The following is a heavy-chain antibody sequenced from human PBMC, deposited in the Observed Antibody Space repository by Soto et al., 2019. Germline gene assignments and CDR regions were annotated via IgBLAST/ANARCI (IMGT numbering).Heavy chain of an antibody. Sequence: EVQLAESGGGLVQPGGSLRLSCAASGFTFSNYWMHWLRQAPGKGLVWVSRIKTDGSNATYADSVKGRITIARDSPRNTLYLQMNSLRPEDTAVYYCARGDCGTVSCYFGGTQWGQGTLVGVSS. CDR3: ARGDCGTVSCYFGGTQ. D-gene: IGHD2-2*01. CDR1: GFTFSNYW. CDR2: IKTDGSNA. J-gene: IGHJ4*02. V-gene: IGHV3-74*01.